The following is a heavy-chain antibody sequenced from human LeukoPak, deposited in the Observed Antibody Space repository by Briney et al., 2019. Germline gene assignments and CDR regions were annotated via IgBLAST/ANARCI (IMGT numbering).Heavy chain of an antibody. Sequence: PGGSLRLSCAASGFTFSDYYMSWIRQAPGKGLEWVSYISRSSSYTNYADSVKGRFTISRDNAKNSLYLQMNSLRDEDTALYFCARDGGFGFLAAFDIWGQGTMVTVSS. CDR1: GFTFSDYY. J-gene: IGHJ3*02. CDR3: ARDGGFGFLAAFDI. V-gene: IGHV3-11*06. D-gene: IGHD3-10*01. CDR2: ISRSSSYT.